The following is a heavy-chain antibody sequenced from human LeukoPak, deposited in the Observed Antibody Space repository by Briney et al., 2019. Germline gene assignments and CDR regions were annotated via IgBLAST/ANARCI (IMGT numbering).Heavy chain of an antibody. J-gene: IGHJ1*01. Sequence: GASVKVSCKASEYTFTGYYMHWVRQAPGQGLEWMGRINPNSGGTNYAQKFQGRVTMTRDTSISTAYMELSRLRSDDTAVYYCARTYYYDSSGYYDFQHWGQGTLVTVSS. CDR2: INPNSGGT. D-gene: IGHD3-22*01. CDR1: EYTFTGYY. V-gene: IGHV1-2*06. CDR3: ARTYYYDSSGYYDFQH.